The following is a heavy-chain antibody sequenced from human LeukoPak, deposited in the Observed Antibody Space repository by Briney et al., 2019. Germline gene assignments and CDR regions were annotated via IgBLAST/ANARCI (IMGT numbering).Heavy chain of an antibody. CDR2: IIPILGIA. Sequence: GASVKVSCKASGGTFSSYAISWVRQAPGQGLEWMGRIIPILGIANYAQKFQGRVTITADKSTSTAYMELSSLRSEDTAVYYCARDLGGHWNHPVGYWGQGTLVTVSS. J-gene: IGHJ4*02. V-gene: IGHV1-69*04. D-gene: IGHD1-1*01. CDR1: GGTFSSYA. CDR3: ARDLGGHWNHPVGY.